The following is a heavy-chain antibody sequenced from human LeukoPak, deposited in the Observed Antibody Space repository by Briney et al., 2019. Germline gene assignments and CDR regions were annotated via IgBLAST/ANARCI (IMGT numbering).Heavy chain of an antibody. J-gene: IGHJ4*02. CDR3: ASRGSSEYYYDSSGYYGAS. V-gene: IGHV1-69*01. CDR2: IIPIFGTA. CDR1: GATFSGYA. D-gene: IGHD3-22*01. Sequence: APGKASCKASGATFSGYAISGGRQPPGQGLGWLGGIIPIFGTANYAQKFQGRVTITADESTSTAYMELSSLRSEDTAVYYCASRGSSEYYYDSSGYYGASWGQGTLVTVSS.